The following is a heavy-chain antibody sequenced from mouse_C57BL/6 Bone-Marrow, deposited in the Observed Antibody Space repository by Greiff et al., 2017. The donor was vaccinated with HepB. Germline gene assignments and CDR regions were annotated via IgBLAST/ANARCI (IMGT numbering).Heavy chain of an antibody. CDR1: GYSITSGYY. J-gene: IGHJ2*01. CDR3: AREEGSWDYFDC. CDR2: ISYDGSN. Sequence: EVKLQESGPGLVKPSQSLSFTCSVTGYSITSGYYWNWIRQFPGNKLEWMGYISYDGSNKYNPSLKNRISITRDTSKNQFFLKLNSVTTEDTATYYCAREEGSWDYFDCWGQGTTLTVSS. D-gene: IGHD4-1*01. V-gene: IGHV3-6*01.